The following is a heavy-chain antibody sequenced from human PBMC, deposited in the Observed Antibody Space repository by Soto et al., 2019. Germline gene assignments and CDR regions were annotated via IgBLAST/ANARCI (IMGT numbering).Heavy chain of an antibody. D-gene: IGHD2-2*01. CDR1: GGTFSSYA. V-gene: IGHV1-69*01. CDR3: ARSQGSSTSLEIYYYYYDGMDV. J-gene: IGHJ6*02. CDR2: IIPISGTA. Sequence: QVQLVQSGAEVKKPGSSVKVSCKASGGTFSSYAISWVRQAPGQGLEWMGGIIPISGTANYAQKFQGRVTMTADASTSTAYMELSSRRSEDTAVYYCARSQGSSTSLEIYYYYYDGMDVWGQGTTVTVSS.